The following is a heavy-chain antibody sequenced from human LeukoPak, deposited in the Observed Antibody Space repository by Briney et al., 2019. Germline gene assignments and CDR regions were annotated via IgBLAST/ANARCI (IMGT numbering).Heavy chain of an antibody. V-gene: IGHV3-74*01. CDR3: ARSTGWFGQGYFDY. D-gene: IGHD3-10*01. CDR2: INSDGSST. J-gene: IGHJ4*02. CDR1: GFTFSSYW. Sequence: GGSLRLSCAASGFTFSSYWMHWVRQAPGKGLVWVSRINSDGSSTSYADSVKGRLTISRDNAKNTLYLQMNSLRAEDTAVYYCARSTGWFGQGYFDYWGQGTLVTVSS.